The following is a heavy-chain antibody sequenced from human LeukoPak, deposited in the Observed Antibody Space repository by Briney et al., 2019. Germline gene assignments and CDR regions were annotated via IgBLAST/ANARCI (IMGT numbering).Heavy chain of an antibody. CDR2: IYHSGST. Sequence: SGTLSLTCAVSGGSISSSNWWSWVRQPPGKGLEWIGQIYHSGSTNYNPSLKSRVTISVDKSKNQFSLKLSSVTAADTAVYYCARIVVVPAAIEYYFDYWGQRTLVTVSS. D-gene: IGHD2-2*01. CDR1: GGSISSSNW. CDR3: ARIVVVPAAIEYYFDY. V-gene: IGHV4-4*02. J-gene: IGHJ4*02.